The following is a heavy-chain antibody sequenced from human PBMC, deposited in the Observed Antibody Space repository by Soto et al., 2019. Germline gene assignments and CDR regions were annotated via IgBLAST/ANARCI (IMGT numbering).Heavy chain of an antibody. Sequence: EGQVLESGGGLVQPGGSLRLYCAASGFTFSKYGMHWVRRAPGKGLEWISGITGSGGDTEYADSVKGRFIISRDNSKNMLYLQTNSLRAEDTAVYYCTKAMGTMAGTGFYYYGVDVWGQGTTVTVSS. V-gene: IGHV3-23*01. CDR2: ITGSGGDT. CDR3: TKAMGTMAGTGFYYYGVDV. J-gene: IGHJ6*02. CDR1: GFTFSKYG. D-gene: IGHD6-19*01.